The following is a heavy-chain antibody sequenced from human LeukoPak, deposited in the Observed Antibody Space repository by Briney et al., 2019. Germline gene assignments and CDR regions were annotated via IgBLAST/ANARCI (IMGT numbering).Heavy chain of an antibody. CDR2: IIPIFGTA. D-gene: IGHD1-7*01. V-gene: IGHV1-69*05. CDR3: AREGNELLSKNFDF. CDR1: GGTFSSYA. J-gene: IGHJ4*02. Sequence: GASVKVSCKASGGTFSSYAISWVRQAPGQGLEWMGGIIPIFGTANYAQKFQGRVTITTDESTSTAYMELSSLISDDTAIYYCAREGNELLSKNFDFWGQGTLVTVSS.